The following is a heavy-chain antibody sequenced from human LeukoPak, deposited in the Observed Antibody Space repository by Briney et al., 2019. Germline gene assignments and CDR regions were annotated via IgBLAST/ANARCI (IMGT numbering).Heavy chain of an antibody. CDR3: ARIIVGAAADYFDY. CDR2: IKEDGSEK. Sequence: GGSLRLSCAASGIIVSRYWMTWVRQAPGKGLEWVADIKEDGSEKHYVDSVKGRFTISRDNAENSLYLQMNSLRAEDTALYYCARIIVGAAADYFDYWGQGTLVTVSS. CDR1: GIIVSRYW. D-gene: IGHD1-26*01. V-gene: IGHV3-7*03. J-gene: IGHJ4*02.